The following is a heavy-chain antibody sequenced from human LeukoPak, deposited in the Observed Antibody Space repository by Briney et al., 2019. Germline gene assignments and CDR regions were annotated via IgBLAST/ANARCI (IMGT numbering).Heavy chain of an antibody. D-gene: IGHD1-26*01. CDR1: GFTFSDHY. CDR3: AREWDSGSYYLGYFDY. J-gene: IGHJ4*02. V-gene: IGHV3-72*01. CDR2: IRTKANSYTI. Sequence: GGSLRLSCAASGFTFSDHYMDWVRQAPGKGLEWVGRIRTKANSYTIEYAASVKGRFTISRDDSKNSLYLQMNSLKCEDTAVYYCAREWDSGSYYLGYFDYWGQGTLVTVSS.